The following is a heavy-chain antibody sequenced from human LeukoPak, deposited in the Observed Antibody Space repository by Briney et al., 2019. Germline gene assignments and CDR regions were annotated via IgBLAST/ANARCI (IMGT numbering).Heavy chain of an antibody. CDR1: GGTFSSYA. CDR2: IIPIFGTA. V-gene: IGHV1-69*01. J-gene: IGHJ6*04. D-gene: IGHD2-2*01. CDR3: ARGQHCSSTSCYEGGLDYYYYYGMDV. Sequence: SVKVSCKASGGTFSSYAVSWVRQAPGQGLEWMGGIIPIFGTANYAQKFQGRVTITADESTSTAYMELSSLRSEDTAVYYCARGQHCSSTSCYEGGLDYYYYYGMDVWGKGTTVTVSS.